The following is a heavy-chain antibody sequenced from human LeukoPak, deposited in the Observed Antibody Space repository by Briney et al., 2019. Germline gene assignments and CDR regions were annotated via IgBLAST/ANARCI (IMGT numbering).Heavy chain of an antibody. CDR2: IYYSGST. D-gene: IGHD6-19*01. CDR1: GGSISSSSYY. V-gene: IGHV4-39*01. CDR3: ARLFSGWYVDY. Sequence: WETLSLTCTVSGGSISSSSYYWGWIRQPPGKGLEWIGSIYYSGSTYYNPSLKSRVTISVDTSKNQFSLKLSSVTAADTAVYYCARLFSGWYVDYWGQGTLVTVSS. J-gene: IGHJ4*02.